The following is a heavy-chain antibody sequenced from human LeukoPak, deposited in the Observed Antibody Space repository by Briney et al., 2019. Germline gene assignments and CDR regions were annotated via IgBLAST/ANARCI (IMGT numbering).Heavy chain of an antibody. D-gene: IGHD2-2*01. CDR1: GFTFSSYW. V-gene: IGHV3-74*01. J-gene: IGHJ6*04. CDR3: ARDRNIVVVPAALPSSYYGMDV. Sequence: PGGSLRLSCAASGFTFSSYWMHWVRQAPGKGLVWVSRINSDGSSTSYADSVKGRFTISRDNAKNTLYLQMNSLRAEDTAVYYCARDRNIVVVPAALPSSYYGMDVWGKGTTATVSS. CDR2: INSDGSST.